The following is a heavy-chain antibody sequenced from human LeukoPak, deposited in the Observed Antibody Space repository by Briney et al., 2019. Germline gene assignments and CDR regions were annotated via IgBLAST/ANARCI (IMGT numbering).Heavy chain of an antibody. V-gene: IGHV4-34*01. Sequence: SETLSLTCAVYGGSFSGYYWSWIRQPPGKGLEWIGEINHSGSTNYNPSLKSRVTISVDTSKNQFSLKLSSVTAADTAVYYCARAYGSGSPIDYWGQGTLVTISS. D-gene: IGHD3-10*01. CDR1: GGSFSGYY. J-gene: IGHJ4*02. CDR2: INHSGST. CDR3: ARAYGSGSPIDY.